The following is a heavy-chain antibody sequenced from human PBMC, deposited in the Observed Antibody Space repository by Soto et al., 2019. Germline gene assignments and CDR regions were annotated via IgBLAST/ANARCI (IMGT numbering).Heavy chain of an antibody. V-gene: IGHV3-30*18. Sequence: QVQMVESGGGVAQPGGSLRLSCAVSGFTFSAFAMYWVRQAPGKGLEWVALISYDGRNEDYAESVRGRFTISRDNSKNTLSLDMNSLSAEDSAVYFCAKGVVREPAYFDDWGQGTLVTVAS. CDR1: GFTFSAFA. CDR3: AKGVVREPAYFDD. J-gene: IGHJ4*02. D-gene: IGHD3-10*01. CDR2: ISYDGRNE.